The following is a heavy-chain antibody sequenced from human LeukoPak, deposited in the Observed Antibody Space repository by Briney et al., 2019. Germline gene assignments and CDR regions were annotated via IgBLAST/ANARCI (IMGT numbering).Heavy chain of an antibody. CDR3: ARRGGSGRAFDY. J-gene: IGHJ4*02. CDR2: IYYTGST. Sequence: TPSETLSLTCSLYGASISGGTYEWGWIRQPRGKGLEWIGSIYYTGSTYDNPSLKSRVTISVDTSKNQFSLKLSSVTAADTAVYYCARRGGSGRAFDYWGQGTLVTVSS. V-gene: IGHV4-39*01. CDR1: GASISGGTYE. D-gene: IGHD1-26*01.